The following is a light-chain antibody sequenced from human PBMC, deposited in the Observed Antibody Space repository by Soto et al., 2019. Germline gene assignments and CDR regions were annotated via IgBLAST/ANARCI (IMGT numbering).Light chain of an antibody. CDR1: KSDIGVYDF. J-gene: IGLJ1*01. CDR2: EVV. V-gene: IGLV2-8*01. CDR3: SSFTSRCTFV. Sequence: QSVLTQPPSASGSPGQSVTISCTGTKSDIGVYDFVSWYQHHPGKAPRLIIYEVVQRPSGVPDRFSGSKSGNTASLTVSGLQAADEADYYCSSFTSRCTFVFGTGTKLTVL.